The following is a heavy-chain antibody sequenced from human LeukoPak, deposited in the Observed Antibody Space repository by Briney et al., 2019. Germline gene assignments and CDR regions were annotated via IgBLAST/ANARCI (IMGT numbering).Heavy chain of an antibody. CDR3: VREGYCSSTSCLPYYYYGMDV. CDR1: GFTFSSYA. D-gene: IGHD2-2*01. Sequence: GRSLRLSCAASGFTFSSYAMHWVRQAPGKGLEWVAVISYDGSNKYYADSVKGRFTISRDNSKNTLYLQMNSLRAEDTAVYYCVREGYCSSTSCLPYYYYGMDVWGQGTTVTVSS. J-gene: IGHJ6*02. V-gene: IGHV3-30*04. CDR2: ISYDGSNK.